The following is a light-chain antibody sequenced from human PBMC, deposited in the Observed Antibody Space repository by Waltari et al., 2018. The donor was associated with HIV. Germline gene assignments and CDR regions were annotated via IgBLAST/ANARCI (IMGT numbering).Light chain of an antibody. CDR2: WAS. CDR1: LTILYNSNNKNY. Sequence: DIVMPQSPAALALYLGERATINRKSSLTILYNSNNKNYLAWYQQKPVQPPKLLIYWASTRESGVPDRFRGSGSGTDFTLTISNVQTEDMAVYYCQQYFNTPLTFGGGTKVEIK. CDR3: QQYFNTPLT. V-gene: IGKV4-1*01. J-gene: IGKJ4*01.